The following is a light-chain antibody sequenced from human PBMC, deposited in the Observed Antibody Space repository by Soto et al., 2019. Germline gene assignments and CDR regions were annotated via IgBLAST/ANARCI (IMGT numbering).Light chain of an antibody. V-gene: IGLV2-11*01. J-gene: IGLJ2*01. Sequence: QSALTQPASVSGSPGQSITISCSGTSGDIGSYKLVSWYQQQAGKAPQLIIYDVSKRPSGVPDRFSGSKSGNTASLTISGLQAEDEADYYCCSYAGSYTDVVFGGGTKLTVL. CDR2: DVS. CDR3: CSYAGSYTDVV. CDR1: SGDIGSYKL.